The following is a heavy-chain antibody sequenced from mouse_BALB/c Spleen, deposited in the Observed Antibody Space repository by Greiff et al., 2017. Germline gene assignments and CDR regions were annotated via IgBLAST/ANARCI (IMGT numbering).Heavy chain of an antibody. CDR2: ISYSGST. Sequence: EVKLVESGPSLVKPSQTLSLTCSVTGDSITSGYWNWIRKFPGNKLEYMGYISYSGSTYYNPSLKSRISITRDTSKNQYYLQLNSVTTEDTATYYCARSPCYYGSSYWYFDVWGAGTTVTVSS. CDR3: ARSPCYYGSSYWYFDV. D-gene: IGHD1-1*01. V-gene: IGHV3-8*02. J-gene: IGHJ1*01. CDR1: GDSITSGY.